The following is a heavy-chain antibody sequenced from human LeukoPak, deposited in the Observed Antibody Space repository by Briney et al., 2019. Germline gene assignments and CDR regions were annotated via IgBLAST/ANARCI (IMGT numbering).Heavy chain of an antibody. CDR2: IIPIFGTA. Sequence: WASVKVSCKASGGTFSSYAISWVRQAPGQGLEWMGRIIPIFGTANYAQKFQGRVTITADESTSTAYMELSSLRSEDTAVYYCARAMVRGAEDYYYGMDVWGKGTTVTVSS. CDR3: ARAMVRGAEDYYYGMDV. J-gene: IGHJ6*04. V-gene: IGHV1-69*13. D-gene: IGHD3-10*01. CDR1: GGTFSSYA.